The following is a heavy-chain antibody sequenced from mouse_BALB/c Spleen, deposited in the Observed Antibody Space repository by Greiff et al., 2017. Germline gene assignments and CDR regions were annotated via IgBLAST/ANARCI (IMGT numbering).Heavy chain of an antibody. Sequence: EVQGVESGGGLVQPGGSRKLSCAASGFTFSSFGMHWVRQAPEKGLEWVAYISSGSSTIYYADTVKGRFTISRDNPKNTLFLQMTSLRSEDTAMYYCARTNWDGYFDYWGQGTTLTVSS. CDR3: ARTNWDGYFDY. CDR2: ISSGSSTI. V-gene: IGHV5-17*02. J-gene: IGHJ2*01. CDR1: GFTFSSFG. D-gene: IGHD4-1*01.